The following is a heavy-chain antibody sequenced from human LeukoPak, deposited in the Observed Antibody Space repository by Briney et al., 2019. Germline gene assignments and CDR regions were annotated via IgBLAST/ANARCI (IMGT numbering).Heavy chain of an antibody. V-gene: IGHV3-7*03. CDR3: ARAYYDFWSGYYSYYYYGMDV. Sequence: PGGSLRLSCAASGFTFSSYWMSWVRQAPGKGLEWVANIKQDGSEKYYVDSVKGRFTISRDNAKNSLYLQMNSLRAEDTAVYYCARAYYDFWSGYYSYYYYGMDVWGQGTTVTVSS. D-gene: IGHD3-3*01. J-gene: IGHJ6*02. CDR2: IKQDGSEK. CDR1: GFTFSSYW.